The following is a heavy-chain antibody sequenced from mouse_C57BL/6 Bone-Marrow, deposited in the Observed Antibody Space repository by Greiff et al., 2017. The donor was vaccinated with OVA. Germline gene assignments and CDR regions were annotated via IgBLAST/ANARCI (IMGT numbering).Heavy chain of an antibody. Sequence: EVQLQQSGPELVKPGASVKISCKASGYSFTGYYMNWVKQSPEKSLEWIGEINPSTGGTTYNQKFKAKATLTVDKSSSTAYMQLKSLTSEDSAVYYCARYDGYPDYWGQGTTRTVAS. CDR3: ARYDGYPDY. CDR2: INPSTGGT. V-gene: IGHV1-42*01. J-gene: IGHJ2*01. D-gene: IGHD2-3*01. CDR1: GYSFTGYY.